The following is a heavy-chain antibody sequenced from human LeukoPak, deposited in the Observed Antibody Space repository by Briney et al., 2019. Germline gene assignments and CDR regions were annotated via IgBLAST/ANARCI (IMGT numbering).Heavy chain of an antibody. J-gene: IGHJ4*02. CDR1: GFTFSSYG. Sequence: GGSLRLSCAASGFTFSSYGMYWVRQAPGKGLEWVAFIRYDGSNKYYADSVKGRFTISRDNSKNTLYLQMNSLRAEDTAVYYCATYLDYDFWSGFTDYWGQGTLVTVSS. D-gene: IGHD3-3*01. CDR2: IRYDGSNK. CDR3: ATYLDYDFWSGFTDY. V-gene: IGHV3-30*02.